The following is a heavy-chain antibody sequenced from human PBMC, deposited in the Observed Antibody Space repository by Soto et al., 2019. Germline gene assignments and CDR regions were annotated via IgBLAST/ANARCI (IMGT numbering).Heavy chain of an antibody. J-gene: IGHJ4*02. Sequence: GGSLRLSCAASGFTFSSYWMSWVRQAPGKGLEWVSNISRNSSNIYYAESVKGRFTISRDNAKNSLYLQMNSLRAEDTAVYYCARVHSSSYHYFDYWGQGTLVTVS. D-gene: IGHD6-13*01. CDR3: ARVHSSSYHYFDY. V-gene: IGHV3-48*01. CDR2: ISRNSSNI. CDR1: GFTFSSYW.